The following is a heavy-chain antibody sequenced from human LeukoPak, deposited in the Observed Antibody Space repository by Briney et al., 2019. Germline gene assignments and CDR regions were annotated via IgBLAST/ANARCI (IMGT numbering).Heavy chain of an antibody. CDR3: ARGDRGTAAGNNWFNP. CDR2: ISGTGGST. Sequence: GGSLRLSCAASGFTFSTYAMTWVRQAPGKGLEWVSLISGTGGSTYYADSVKGRFTISRDNSKNTLYLQMNSLRAEDTAVYYCARGDRGTAAGNNWFNPWGQGTLVTVSS. D-gene: IGHD6-13*01. CDR1: GFTFSTYA. J-gene: IGHJ5*02. V-gene: IGHV3-23*01.